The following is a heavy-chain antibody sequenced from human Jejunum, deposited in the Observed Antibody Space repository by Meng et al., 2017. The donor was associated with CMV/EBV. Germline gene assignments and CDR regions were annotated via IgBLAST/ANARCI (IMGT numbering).Heavy chain of an antibody. CDR2: MDAGNGNT. J-gene: IGHJ4*02. D-gene: IGHD5-24*01. CDR3: ARVAGWHFDY. Sequence: VSCKASGYTFPNYAIHWVRQAPGQRLECMGWMDAGNGNTQYSQKFQGRVTITRDTSATTAHLELSSLRSEDTAVYYCARVAGWHFDYWGQGTLVTVSS. CDR1: GYTFPNYA. V-gene: IGHV1-3*01.